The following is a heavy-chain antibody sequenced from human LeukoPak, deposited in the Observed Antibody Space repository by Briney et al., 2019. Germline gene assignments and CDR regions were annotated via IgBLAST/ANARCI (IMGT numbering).Heavy chain of an antibody. Sequence: GGSLRLSCAASGFTFSSYGMHWVRQAPGKGLEWVAFIRYDGSNKYYADSVKGRFTISRDNSKNTLYLQMNSLRAEDTAVYYCAKKSGHYDSSGYHAFNYWGQGTLVTVSS. CDR3: AKKSGHYDSSGYHAFNY. V-gene: IGHV3-30*02. D-gene: IGHD3-22*01. CDR2: IRYDGSNK. CDR1: GFTFSSYG. J-gene: IGHJ4*02.